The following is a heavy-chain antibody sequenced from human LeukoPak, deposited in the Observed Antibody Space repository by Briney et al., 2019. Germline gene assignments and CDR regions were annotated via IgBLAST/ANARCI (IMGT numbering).Heavy chain of an antibody. Sequence: PSETLSRTCTVSGGSISSYYWSWIRQPPGKGLEWIGFIYYSGTANYNPSLKSRVTISVDTSKNQFSLKLTSVTAADTAVYYCARVNTEGSADYWGQGTLVTVSS. CDR1: GGSISSYY. J-gene: IGHJ4*02. CDR3: ARVNTEGSADY. D-gene: IGHD6-19*01. CDR2: IYYSGTA. V-gene: IGHV4-59*01.